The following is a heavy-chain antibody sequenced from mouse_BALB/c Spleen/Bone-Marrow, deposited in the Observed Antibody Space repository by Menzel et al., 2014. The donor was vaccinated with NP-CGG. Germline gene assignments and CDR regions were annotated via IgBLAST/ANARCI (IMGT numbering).Heavy chain of an antibody. CDR3: ARSDGYRAMDY. J-gene: IGHJ4*01. CDR2: IFPGDGDT. D-gene: IGHD2-3*01. V-gene: IGHV1-82*01. CDR1: GYAFSSSW. Sequence: QVQLKQSGPELVKPGASVKISCKASGYAFSSSWMNWVKQRPGQGLEWIGRIFPGDGDTYYKGKFKGKATLTADKSSSTAYMQLSSLTSVDSAVYFCARSDGYRAMDYWGQGTSVTVSS.